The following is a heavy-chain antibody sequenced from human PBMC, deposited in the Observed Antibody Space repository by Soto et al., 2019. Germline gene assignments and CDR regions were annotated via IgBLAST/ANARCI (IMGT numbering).Heavy chain of an antibody. CDR3: ARDLGGSYYAPVDY. D-gene: IGHD1-26*01. CDR1: GYTFPSYG. J-gene: IGHJ4*02. V-gene: IGHV1-18*01. Sequence: QVQLVQSGAEVKKPGASVKVSCKASGYTFPSYGISWVRQAPGQGLEWMGWISAYNGNTKYAQKLQGRVTMTTDTSKSKGYMELRSLRSDDTAVYYCARDLGGSYYAPVDYWGQGTLVTVSS. CDR2: ISAYNGNT.